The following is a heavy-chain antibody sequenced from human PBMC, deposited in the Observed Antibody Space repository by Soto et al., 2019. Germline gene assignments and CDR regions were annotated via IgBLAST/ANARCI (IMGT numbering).Heavy chain of an antibody. CDR2: IYYSGST. Sequence: QLQLQESGPGLVKPSETLSLTCTVSGGPISSSGYYWGWIRQPPGKGLEWIGSIYYSGSTYYNPSLKRRLTISVDTSKNQFSLKLSSVTAADTAVYYCATLWGQDWGQGTLVTVYS. CDR1: GGPISSSGYY. J-gene: IGHJ4*02. CDR3: ATLWGQD. V-gene: IGHV4-39*01. D-gene: IGHD3-10*01.